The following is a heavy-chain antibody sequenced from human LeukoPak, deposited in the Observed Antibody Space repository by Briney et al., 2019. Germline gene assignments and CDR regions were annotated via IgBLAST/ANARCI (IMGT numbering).Heavy chain of an antibody. CDR1: GGSFSGYY. CDR3: ARDNSDSSVYHFDY. D-gene: IGHD3-22*01. V-gene: IGHV4-34*01. J-gene: IGHJ4*02. CDR2: INHSGST. Sequence: SEILSLTCAVYGGSFSGYYWNWIRQPPGKGLEWIGEINHSGSTNYNPSLKSRVTISVDTFKNQFSLELSSVTAADTAVYYCARDNSDSSVYHFDYWGQGTLVTVSS.